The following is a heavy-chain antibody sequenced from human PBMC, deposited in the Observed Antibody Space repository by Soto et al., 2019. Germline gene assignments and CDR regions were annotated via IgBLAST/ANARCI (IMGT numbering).Heavy chain of an antibody. D-gene: IGHD2-2*01. CDR3: ARSQGSSTSLEIYYYYYYGMDV. CDR1: GGTFSSYA. V-gene: IGHV1-69*01. Sequence: QVQLVQSGAEVKKPGSSVKVSCKASGGTFSSYAISWVRQAPGQGLEWMGGIIPISGTANYPQKFQGGVTITADESTSTAYMELSSLRSEDTAVYYCARSQGSSTSLEIYYYYYYGMDVWGQGTTVTVSS. CDR2: IIPISGTA. J-gene: IGHJ6*02.